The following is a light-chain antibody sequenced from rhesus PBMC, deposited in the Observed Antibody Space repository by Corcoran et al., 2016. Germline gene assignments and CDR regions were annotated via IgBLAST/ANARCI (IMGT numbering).Light chain of an antibody. CDR1: QSVGST. CDR3: QKYNDWPLT. J-gene: IGKJ4*01. Sequence: ETVMMQSPATLSLSPGERATLSCRASQSVGSTLAWYQRKTGRAPRLHIYYAALRATDIPDRFSGSGSGKEFTLTISSLDPEDVGVYYCQKYNDWPLTFGGGTKVEIK. CDR2: YAA. V-gene: IGKV3-35*02.